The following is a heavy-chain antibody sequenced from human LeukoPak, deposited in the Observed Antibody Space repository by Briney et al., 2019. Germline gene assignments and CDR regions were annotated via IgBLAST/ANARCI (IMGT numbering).Heavy chain of an antibody. CDR1: GFTFSNYA. V-gene: IGHV3-30*02. CDR3: ARDKVADY. CDR2: IRYDVSDK. J-gene: IGHJ4*02. D-gene: IGHD2-15*01. Sequence: GGSLRLSCAASGFTFSNYAMHWVRQAPGKVLEWVAFIRYDVSDKNYADSVKGRFTISRDNSKNTLYLQMNSLRVEDTAVYYYARDKVADYWGQGTLVTVSS.